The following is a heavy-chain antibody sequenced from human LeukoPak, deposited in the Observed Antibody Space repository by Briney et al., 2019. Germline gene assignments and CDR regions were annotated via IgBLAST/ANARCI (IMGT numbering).Heavy chain of an antibody. V-gene: IGHV3-30*02. Sequence: GGSLRLSCATSGFTFSSYGMHWVRQAPGKGLEWVAFIRYDGSNKYYADSVKGRFTISRDNSKNTLYLQMNSLRAEDTAVYYCARGQSHPTGWYLKGESLQHWGQGTLVTVSS. D-gene: IGHD6-19*01. CDR1: GFTFSSYG. CDR3: ARGQSHPTGWYLKGESLQH. J-gene: IGHJ1*01. CDR2: IRYDGSNK.